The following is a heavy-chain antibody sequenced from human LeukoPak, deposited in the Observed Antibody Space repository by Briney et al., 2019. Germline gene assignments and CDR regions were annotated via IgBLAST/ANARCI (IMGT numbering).Heavy chain of an antibody. CDR2: IYSGDSK. CDR3: ARDSPLLTV. CDR1: GFTVSSNY. Sequence: GGSLRLSCAASGFTVSSNYMSWVRQAPGKGLEWVSVIYSGDSKFYADSVRGRFTISRDNSKNTLYLQMNSLRAEDTATYYCARDSPLLTVWGQGTLVTVSS. V-gene: IGHV3-53*01. D-gene: IGHD3-9*01. J-gene: IGHJ4*02.